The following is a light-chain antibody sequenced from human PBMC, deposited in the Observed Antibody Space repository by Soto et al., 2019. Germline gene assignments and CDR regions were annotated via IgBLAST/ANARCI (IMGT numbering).Light chain of an antibody. Sequence: QSALTQPASVSGSPGQSITISCTGTSSDIGGYNYVSWYQQHPGKVPKLIIFEVTTRPSGISDRFSGSKSGNTASLTISGLQADHEADYYCSSFTSGTTLYVFGTGTKLTVL. CDR3: SSFTSGTTLYV. J-gene: IGLJ1*01. V-gene: IGLV2-14*01. CDR1: SSDIGGYNY. CDR2: EVT.